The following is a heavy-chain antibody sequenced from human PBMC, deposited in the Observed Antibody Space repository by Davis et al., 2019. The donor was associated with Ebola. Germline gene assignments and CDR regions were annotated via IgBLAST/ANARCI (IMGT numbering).Heavy chain of an antibody. Sequence: PGGSLRLSCAASGFTFDDYAMHWVRQAPGKGLEWVSYISSSGSTIYYADSVKGRFTISRDNAKNSLYLQMNSLRAEDTAVYYCARDRNRPWAAYYYYYGMDVWGQGTTVTVSS. CDR3: ARDRNRPWAAYYYYYGMDV. D-gene: IGHD1-14*01. J-gene: IGHJ6*02. CDR2: ISSSGSTI. CDR1: GFTFDDYA. V-gene: IGHV3-48*03.